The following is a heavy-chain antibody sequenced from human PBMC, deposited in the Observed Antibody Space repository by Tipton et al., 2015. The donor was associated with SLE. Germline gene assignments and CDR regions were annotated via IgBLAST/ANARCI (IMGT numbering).Heavy chain of an antibody. CDR2: INPSGTWT. V-gene: IGHV1-46*01. D-gene: IGHD5-18*01. Sequence: QLVQSGAEVKKPGSSVKVSCKASGGTFSSHTINWVRQAPGQGLEWMGVINPSGTWTNYAQKFKGRVTLTSETSTTTVYMELSSLRSEDTAVYYCARDQSDAAVVTWWFDPWGQGTLVTVSS. CDR1: GGTFSSHT. J-gene: IGHJ5*02. CDR3: ARDQSDAAVVTWWFDP.